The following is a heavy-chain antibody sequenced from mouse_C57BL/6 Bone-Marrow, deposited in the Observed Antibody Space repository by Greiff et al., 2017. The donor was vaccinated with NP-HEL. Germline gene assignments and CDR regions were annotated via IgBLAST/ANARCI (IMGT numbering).Heavy chain of an antibody. CDR2: IYPGAGDT. V-gene: IGHV1-80*01. CDR1: GYAFSSYW. D-gene: IGHD2-10*01. Sequence: QVQLQQSGAELVKPGASVKISCKASGYAFSSYWMNWVKQRPGKGLEWIGQIYPGAGDTNYNGKFKGKATLTADKSSSTAYMQLSSLTSEDSAVYFCARSAFYGILYYFDYWGQGTTLTVSS. J-gene: IGHJ2*01. CDR3: ARSAFYGILYYFDY.